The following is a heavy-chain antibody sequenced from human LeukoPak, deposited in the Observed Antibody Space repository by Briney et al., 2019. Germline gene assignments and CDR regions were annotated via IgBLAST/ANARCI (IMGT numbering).Heavy chain of an antibody. D-gene: IGHD3-9*01. CDR2: IGGGGSTTYYA. CDR1: GFTFSSSA. CDR3: AKFYDILTGYFDY. J-gene: IGHJ4*02. V-gene: IGHV3-23*01. Sequence: GGSLRLSCAASGFTFSSSAMTWVRPSPGKGMEWGSAIGGGGSTTYYAYYADSVKGRFTISRDDSKNRLCMQMNSLRAEDTAVYYCAKFYDILTGYFDYWGQGTLVTVSS.